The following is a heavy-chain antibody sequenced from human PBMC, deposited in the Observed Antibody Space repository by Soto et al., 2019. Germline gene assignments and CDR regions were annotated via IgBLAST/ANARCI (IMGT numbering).Heavy chain of an antibody. CDR2: IIPIFGTA. CDR3: ASLHPEYYDFWSGYSHNWFDP. V-gene: IGHV1-69*06. CDR1: GVTFSSYA. D-gene: IGHD3-3*01. Sequence: SVKVSGKASGVTFSSYAISWVRQAPGQGLEWMGGIIPIFGTANYAQKFQGRVTITADKSTSTAYMELSSLRSEDTAVYYCASLHPEYYDFWSGYSHNWFDPWGQGTLVTVSS. J-gene: IGHJ5*02.